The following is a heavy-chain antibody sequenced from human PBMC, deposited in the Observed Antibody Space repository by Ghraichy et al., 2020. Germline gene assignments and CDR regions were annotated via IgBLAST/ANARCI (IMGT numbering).Heavy chain of an antibody. V-gene: IGHV3-7*03. CDR3: ARRGATTLDY. CDR2: IEQDGTER. D-gene: IGHD1-26*01. J-gene: IGHJ4*02. Sequence: GESLNISCAASGFTFRNYWMSWVRQAPGKGLEWVANIEQDGTERYYDSVKGRFTISRDNAKNSLYLQMNSLKAEDTAVYYCARRGATTLDYWGQGTLVTVSS. CDR1: GFTFRNYW.